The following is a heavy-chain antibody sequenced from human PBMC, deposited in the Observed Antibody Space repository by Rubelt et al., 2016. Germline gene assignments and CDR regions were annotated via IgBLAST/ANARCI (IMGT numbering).Heavy chain of an antibody. J-gene: IGHJ4*02. CDR3: ARVGSDSLDY. D-gene: IGHD3-10*01. Sequence: EVQLLESGGGLVQPGGSLRLSCAASGFTFSSYAMSWVRQAPGKGLEWVSVMYSGGSTYYADSVKGRFTISRDNSKNTLYLQMNSPRAEDTAVYYCARVGSDSLDYWGQGTLVTVSS. CDR2: MYSGGST. CDR1: GFTFSSYA. V-gene: IGHV3-66*02.